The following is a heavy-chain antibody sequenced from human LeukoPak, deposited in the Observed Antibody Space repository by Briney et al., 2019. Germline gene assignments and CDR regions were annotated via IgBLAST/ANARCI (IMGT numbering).Heavy chain of an antibody. CDR1: GGSISSGGYY. J-gene: IGHJ4*02. CDR3: ARSEYSSSPEDY. CDR2: IYHSGST. Sequence: SETLSLTCTVSGGSISSGGYYWSWIRQPPGKGLEWIGYIYHSGSTYYNPSLKSRVTISVDRSKNQFSLKLSSVTAADTAVYYCARSEYSSSPEDYWGQGTLVTVSS. V-gene: IGHV4-30-2*01. D-gene: IGHD6-6*01.